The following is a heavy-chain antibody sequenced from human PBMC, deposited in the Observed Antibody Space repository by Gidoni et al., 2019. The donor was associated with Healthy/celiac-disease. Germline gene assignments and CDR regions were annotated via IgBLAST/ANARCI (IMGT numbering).Heavy chain of an antibody. CDR2: ISYDGGNT. V-gene: IGHV3-30-3*01. CDR1: GFPFSGYA. D-gene: IGHD4-17*01. CDR3: ARWVRDYDYFDY. Sequence: QLQLVESGGGVVQPGRSLIPSRAASGFPFSGYAMHWVRPAPGKGLEWVAVISYDGGNTDNADSVKGRFTVSRDNSKNTLYLQMDSLGAEDTAVYYCARWVRDYDYFDYWGQGTLVTVSS. J-gene: IGHJ4*02.